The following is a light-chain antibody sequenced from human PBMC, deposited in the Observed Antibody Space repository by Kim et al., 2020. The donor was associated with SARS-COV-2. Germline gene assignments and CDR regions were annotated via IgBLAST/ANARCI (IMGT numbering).Light chain of an antibody. J-gene: IGLJ2*01. CDR1: SSNIWARYD. CDR3: QSYDSSLSGHVV. Sequence: RLTISYTGTSSNIWARYDIHMYQQLPGTAPKLLIYGTINRPSGVPDRFSGSKSVTSASLAITGLQAEDEADYYCQSYDSSLSGHVVFGGGTQLTVL. CDR2: GTI. V-gene: IGLV1-40*01.